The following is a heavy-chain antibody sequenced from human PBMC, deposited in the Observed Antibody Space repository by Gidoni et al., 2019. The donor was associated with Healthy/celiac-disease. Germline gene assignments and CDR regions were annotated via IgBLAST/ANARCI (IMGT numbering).Heavy chain of an antibody. J-gene: IGHJ3*02. CDR2: ISAYNGNT. CDR1: GSTFPSYV. D-gene: IGHD6-13*01. V-gene: IGHV1-18*01. Sequence: QVQLVQSGAEVTTPGPSVKVSFRASGSTFPSYVISWVRQAPGQGLEWMGWISAYNGNTNYAQKLQGRVTMTTDTSTSTAYMELRSLRSDDTAVYYCARDGWQQPSDAFDIWGQGTMVTVSS. CDR3: ARDGWQQPSDAFDI.